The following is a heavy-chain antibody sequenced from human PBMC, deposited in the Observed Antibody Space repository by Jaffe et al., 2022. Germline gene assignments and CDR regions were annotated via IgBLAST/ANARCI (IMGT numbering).Heavy chain of an antibody. J-gene: IGHJ4*02. CDR3: ANVGAY. CDR2: IQFDGSNE. V-gene: IGHV3-30*02. Sequence: QVQLVESGGDVVQPGGSLRLSCAAYGFTFSDYGMHWVRQAPGKGLEWVAFIQFDGSNEFYADSVKGRFTISRDNSKNTLYLQLNSLRGEDTAVYYCANVGAYWGQGTLVTVSS. CDR1: GFTFSDYG.